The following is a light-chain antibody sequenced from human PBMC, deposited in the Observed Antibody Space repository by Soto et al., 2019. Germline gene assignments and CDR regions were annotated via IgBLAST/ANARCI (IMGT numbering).Light chain of an antibody. Sequence: QSALTQPPSASGSPGQSVAISCTGTSRDVGGYNYVSWYQQHPGKAPKLMIYEVNKRPSGVPDRFSGSKSGNTASLTVSGLQAEDEDDYYCSSYAGSSNVFGTGTKVTVL. CDR1: SRDVGGYNY. V-gene: IGLV2-8*01. CDR2: EVN. J-gene: IGLJ1*01. CDR3: SSYAGSSNV.